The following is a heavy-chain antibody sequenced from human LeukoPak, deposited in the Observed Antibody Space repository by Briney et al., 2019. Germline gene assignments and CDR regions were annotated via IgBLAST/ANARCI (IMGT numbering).Heavy chain of an antibody. Sequence: ASVKVSCKASGYPFSNHGITWVRQAPGQGLEWMGWISCYNGDTHYAQKFQGRVTMTTDKPTSTAYMELKSLRSDDTAVYYCARDRREYSSSSTRDLYYFDYWGQGTLVTVSS. CDR1: GYPFSNHG. CDR2: ISCYNGDT. V-gene: IGHV1-18*01. D-gene: IGHD6-6*01. J-gene: IGHJ4*02. CDR3: ARDRREYSSSSTRDLYYFDY.